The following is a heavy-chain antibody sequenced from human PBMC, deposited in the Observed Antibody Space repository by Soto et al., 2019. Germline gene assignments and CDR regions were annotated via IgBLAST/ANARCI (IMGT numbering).Heavy chain of an antibody. V-gene: IGHV4-59*01. J-gene: IGHJ5*02. CDR2: IYYSGST. Sequence: SEPLSLTCTVSGGSISSYYWSWIRQPPGKGLEWIGYIYYSGSTNYNPSLKSRVTISVDTSKNQFSLKLSSVTAADTAVYYCARPHGGSSGWDNWFNPWGQGTLVTVSS. CDR1: GGSISSYY. D-gene: IGHD6-25*01. CDR3: ARPHGGSSGWDNWFNP.